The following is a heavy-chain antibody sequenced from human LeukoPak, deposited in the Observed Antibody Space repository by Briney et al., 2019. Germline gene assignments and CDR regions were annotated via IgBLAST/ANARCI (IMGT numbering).Heavy chain of an antibody. CDR3: ARLPYSDILTGSNWFDP. J-gene: IGHJ5*02. V-gene: IGHV4-31*03. Sequence: PSETLSLTCTVSGGSIVDGDCSWSWIRQHPGKGLEWIGHIYYSGSTFYNASLKSRVTISVDTSKSQFSLKMRSVTAADTAVYYCARLPYSDILTGSNWFDPWGQGILVTVSS. CDR1: GGSIVDGDCS. D-gene: IGHD3-9*01. CDR2: IYYSGST.